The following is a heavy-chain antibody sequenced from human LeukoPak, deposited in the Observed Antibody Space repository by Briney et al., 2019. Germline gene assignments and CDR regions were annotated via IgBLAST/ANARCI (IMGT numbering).Heavy chain of an antibody. J-gene: IGHJ4*02. Sequence: ASVKVSCKASGYIFTKYYVHWMRRAPGQGLEWMGIINPDGGFTSYAQKFQGRVTMTSDTSTSTVYMEVNSLRSEDTAMYYCAREGVGTTSFDYWGQGTLVTVSS. V-gene: IGHV1-46*01. D-gene: IGHD1-26*01. CDR3: AREGVGTTSFDY. CDR1: GYIFTKYY. CDR2: INPDGGFT.